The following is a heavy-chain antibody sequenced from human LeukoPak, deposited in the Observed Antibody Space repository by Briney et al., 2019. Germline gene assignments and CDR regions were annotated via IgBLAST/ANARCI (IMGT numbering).Heavy chain of an antibody. Sequence: GGSLRLPCAASGFTFSSYAMSWVRQAPGKGLEWVSAISGSGGSTYYADSVKGRFTISRDNSKNTLYLQMNSLRAEDTAVYYCATHVFVNIDAFDIWGQGTMVTVSS. CDR3: ATHVFVNIDAFDI. D-gene: IGHD3-10*01. CDR2: ISGSGGST. J-gene: IGHJ3*02. V-gene: IGHV3-23*01. CDR1: GFTFSSYA.